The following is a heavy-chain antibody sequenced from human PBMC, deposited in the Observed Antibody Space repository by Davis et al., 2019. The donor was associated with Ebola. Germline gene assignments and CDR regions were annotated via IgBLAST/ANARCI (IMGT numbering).Heavy chain of an antibody. Sequence: PSETLSLTCAVYGGSFSGYYWSWIRQPPGKGLEWIGEINHSGSTNYNPSLKSRVTISLDTSKKQFSLILSSVTAADTAVYYCARAHRIPLGWGQGTLVTVSS. CDR2: INHSGST. D-gene: IGHD2-21*01. J-gene: IGHJ4*02. CDR1: GGSFSGYY. CDR3: ARAHRIPLG. V-gene: IGHV4-34*01.